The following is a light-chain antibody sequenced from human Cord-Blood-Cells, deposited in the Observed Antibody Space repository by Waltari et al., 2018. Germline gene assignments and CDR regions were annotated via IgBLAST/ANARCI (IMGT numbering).Light chain of an antibody. CDR2: GKN. CDR1: SLRSYY. Sequence: SSELTRDPAVSVALGQTVRITCPGDSLRSYYASWYQQKPGRAPVLVIYGKNNRPSGIPDRLSGSSSGNTASLTITGAQAEDEADYYCNSRDSSGNHVVFGGGTKLTVL. V-gene: IGLV3-19*01. J-gene: IGLJ2*01. CDR3: NSRDSSGNHVV.